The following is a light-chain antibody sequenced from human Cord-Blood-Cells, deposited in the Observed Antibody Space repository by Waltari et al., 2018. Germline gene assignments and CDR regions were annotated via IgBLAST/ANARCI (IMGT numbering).Light chain of an antibody. J-gene: IGLJ3*02. CDR3: SSYTRSSTWV. CDR1: SSDVGGYNY. V-gene: IGLV2-14*01. CDR2: DVS. Sequence: QSALTQPASVSGSPGQSITISCTGTSSDVGGYNYVSWYQQHPGKAPKLMIYDVSKRPSGGSNRFSGSKSGNTASLTISGLQAEDEADYYCSSYTRSSTWVFGGGTKLTVL.